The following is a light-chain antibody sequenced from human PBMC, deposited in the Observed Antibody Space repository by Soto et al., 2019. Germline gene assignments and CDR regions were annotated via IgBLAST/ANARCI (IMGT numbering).Light chain of an antibody. CDR3: MQNTHWPPRT. CDR1: QSLVYSDGHAY. V-gene: IGKV2-30*01. Sequence: DVVMTQSPLSLPVTLGQPASISCRSSQSLVYSDGHAYLNWFQQRPGQSPRRLNYKVSNRDSGVPDRFSGSGSGTNVTLKISRVEAEDVGVYYCMQNTHWPPRTFGQGTKVEI. CDR2: KVS. J-gene: IGKJ1*01.